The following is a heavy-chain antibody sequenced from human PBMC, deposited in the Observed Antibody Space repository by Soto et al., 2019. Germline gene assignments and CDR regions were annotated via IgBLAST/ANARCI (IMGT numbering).Heavy chain of an antibody. Sequence: PGGSLRLSCAASGFTFSDYYMSWIRQAPGKGLEWVSYISSSGSTIYYADSVKGRFTISRDNAKNSLYLQMNSLRAEDTAVYYCARVSPTFGPHPYYMDVWGKGTTVTVSS. D-gene: IGHD3-3*01. J-gene: IGHJ6*03. CDR3: ARVSPTFGPHPYYMDV. V-gene: IGHV3-11*01. CDR2: ISSSGSTI. CDR1: GFTFSDYY.